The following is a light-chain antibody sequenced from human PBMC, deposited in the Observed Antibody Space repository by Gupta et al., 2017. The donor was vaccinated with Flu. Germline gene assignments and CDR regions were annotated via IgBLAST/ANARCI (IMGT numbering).Light chain of an antibody. CDR2: WAS. Sequence: DTVMTQSPDSLAVSLGERATINCKSSQSVLYSFNNKNYLDWYQQKPGQPPKLLIHWASIRESGVPDRFSGSGSGTDFTLTISSLQAEDVAVYYSQQSLDALSFGGGTKVEIK. CDR1: QSVLYSFNNKNY. J-gene: IGKJ4*01. CDR3: QQSLDALS. V-gene: IGKV4-1*01.